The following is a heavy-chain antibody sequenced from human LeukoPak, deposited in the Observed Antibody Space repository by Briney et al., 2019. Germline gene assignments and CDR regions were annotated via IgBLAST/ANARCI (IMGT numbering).Heavy chain of an antibody. J-gene: IGHJ4*02. CDR2: IWYDGSNK. CDR1: GFTFSSYG. D-gene: IGHD1-26*01. CDR3: AKDELKLDY. V-gene: IGHV3-33*06. Sequence: PGESLRLSCAASGFTFSSYGMHWVRQAPGKGLEWVAVIWYDGSNKYYADSVKGRFTISRDNSKNTLYLQMNSLRAEDTAVYYCAKDELKLDYWGQGTLVTVSS.